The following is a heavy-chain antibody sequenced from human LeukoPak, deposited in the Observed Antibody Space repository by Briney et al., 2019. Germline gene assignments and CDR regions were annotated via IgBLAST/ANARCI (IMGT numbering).Heavy chain of an antibody. D-gene: IGHD4-23*01. CDR1: GFTFGDYA. Sequence: PGRSLRLSCTAPGFTFGDYAMSWVRQAPGKGLEWVGFIRSKAYGATTEYAASVKGRFTISRDDSKSIAYLQMNSLKTEDTAVYYCTRAPYGGNSLATYWGQGTLVTVSS. CDR3: TRAPYGGNSLATY. V-gene: IGHV3-49*04. CDR2: IRSKAYGATT. J-gene: IGHJ4*02.